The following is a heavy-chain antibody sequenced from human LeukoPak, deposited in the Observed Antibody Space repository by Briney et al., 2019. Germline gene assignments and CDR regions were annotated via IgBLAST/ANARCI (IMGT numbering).Heavy chain of an antibody. CDR1: GFTFSSYS. Sequence: GGPLRPSCAASGFTFSSYSMHWTRQAPGKGLEWVALISYDGTKKYYADSAKGRFTISRDNSENTVYLQMNWLGDEDTAVYYCARDRDSSSSEYWGQGTLVTVSS. V-gene: IGHV3-30*04. CDR3: ARDRDSSSSEY. J-gene: IGHJ4*02. D-gene: IGHD6-13*01. CDR2: ISYDGTKK.